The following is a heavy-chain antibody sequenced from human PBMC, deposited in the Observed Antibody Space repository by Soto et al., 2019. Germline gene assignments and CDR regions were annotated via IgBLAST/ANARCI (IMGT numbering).Heavy chain of an antibody. Sequence: GSLRLSCAASGFTFSSYAMSWVRQAPGKGLEWVSAISGSGGSTYYAASVKGRFTISRDNSKNTLYLQMNSLRAEDTAVYYCAKDKDGYKNFDFWGQGTLVTVSS. CDR2: ISGSGGST. CDR3: AKDKDGYKNFDF. D-gene: IGHD5-12*01. CDR1: GFTFSSYA. V-gene: IGHV3-23*01. J-gene: IGHJ4*02.